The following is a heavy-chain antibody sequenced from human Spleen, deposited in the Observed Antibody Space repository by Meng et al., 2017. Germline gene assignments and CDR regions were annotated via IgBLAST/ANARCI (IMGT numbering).Heavy chain of an antibody. CDR1: RGTIRRHY. CDR3: ASGSGSGWYYFDN. V-gene: IGHV4-59*11. CDR2: IFYSGRP. J-gene: IGHJ4*02. Sequence: QVQLQESGPGLVKSSETLSLICTGSRGTIRRHYWSWIRQPPGKGLEWIGYIFYSGRPNYSHSLKSRVTISIDTSKNQFSLRLSSVTPADTAMYYCASGSGSGWYYFDNWGQGTLVTVSS. D-gene: IGHD6-19*01.